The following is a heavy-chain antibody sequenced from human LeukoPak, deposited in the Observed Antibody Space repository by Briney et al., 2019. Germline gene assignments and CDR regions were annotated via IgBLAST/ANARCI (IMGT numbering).Heavy chain of an antibody. CDR3: ARSDYVWGSYLGAFDI. CDR1: GGSISSYY. V-gene: IGHV4-59*01. D-gene: IGHD3-16*01. J-gene: IGHJ3*02. CDR2: IYYSGST. Sequence: SETLSLTCTVSGGSISSYYWSWIRQPPGKGLEWIGYIYYSGSTNYNPSLRSRVTISVDTSKNQFSLKLSSVTAADTAVYYCARSDYVWGSYLGAFDIWGQGTMVTVSS.